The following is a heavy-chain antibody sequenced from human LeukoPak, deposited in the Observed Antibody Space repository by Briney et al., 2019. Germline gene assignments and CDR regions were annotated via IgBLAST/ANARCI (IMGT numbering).Heavy chain of an antibody. V-gene: IGHV1-8*01. CDR3: ARVYSGYVLLFDY. D-gene: IGHD5-12*01. J-gene: IGHJ4*02. CDR2: MNPNSGNT. CDR1: GYTFTSYD. Sequence: ASVKVSCKASGYTFTSYDINWVRQATGQGLEWMGWMNPNSGNTGYAQKFQGRVTMTRNTSISTAYMELSSLRSVDTAVYYCARVYSGYVLLFDYWGQGTLVTVSS.